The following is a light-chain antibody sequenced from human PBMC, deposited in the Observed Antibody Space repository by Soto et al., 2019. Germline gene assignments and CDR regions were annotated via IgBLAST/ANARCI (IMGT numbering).Light chain of an antibody. J-gene: IGLJ2*01. CDR3: CSYAGTSNFVV. V-gene: IGLV2-11*01. CDR2: DVS. Sequence: QSVLTQPRSVSGSPGQSVNISCTGTSRDVGAYKYVSWYQQHPGKAPKFMIYDVSKRPSGVPDRFSGSKSGYTASLTISGLQADDEADYYCCSYAGTSNFVVFGGGTKVTVL. CDR1: SRDVGAYKY.